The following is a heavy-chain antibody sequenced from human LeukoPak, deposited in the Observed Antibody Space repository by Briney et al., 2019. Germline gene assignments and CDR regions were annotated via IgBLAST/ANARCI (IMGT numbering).Heavy chain of an antibody. CDR1: GFTVSSNY. J-gene: IGHJ4*02. Sequence: GGSLSLSCAASGFTVSSNYMSWVRQAPGKGLEWVSTIYSGGSTYYADSVKGRFTVSRDISKNTLYLQMNSLRGEDTAVYYCARNGYTSGWYRNWGQGTLVTVSS. D-gene: IGHD6-19*01. CDR3: ARNGYTSGWYRN. CDR2: IYSGGST. V-gene: IGHV3-53*01.